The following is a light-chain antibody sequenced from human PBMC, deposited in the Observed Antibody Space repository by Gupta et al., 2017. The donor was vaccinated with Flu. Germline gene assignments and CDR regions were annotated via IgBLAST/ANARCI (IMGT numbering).Light chain of an antibody. CDR2: DAL. V-gene: IGKV3-11*01. CDR1: QSVIGY. J-gene: IGKJ4*01. Sequence: EIVLTQSPATLSLSPGERATLSCRASQSVIGYLAWYQQKPGQAPRLLIYDALHRATGIPARFSGSGSEKDFTLTISSLEPEDFAVYYRQNRSRLTFGGGTKVEIK. CDR3: QNRSRLT.